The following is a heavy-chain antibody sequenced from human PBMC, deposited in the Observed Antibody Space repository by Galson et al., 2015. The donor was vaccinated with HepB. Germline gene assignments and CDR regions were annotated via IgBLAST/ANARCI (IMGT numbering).Heavy chain of an antibody. CDR3: ARRDGSGYYLGFDY. CDR1: GHTFTSYG. Sequence: SVKVSCKASGHTFTSYGISWVRQAPGQGLEWMGWISAYNGNTNYAQKLQGRVTMTTDTSTSTAYMELRSLRSDDTAVYYCARRDGSGYYLGFDYWGQGTLVTVSS. V-gene: IGHV1-18*04. D-gene: IGHD3-22*01. CDR2: ISAYNGNT. J-gene: IGHJ4*02.